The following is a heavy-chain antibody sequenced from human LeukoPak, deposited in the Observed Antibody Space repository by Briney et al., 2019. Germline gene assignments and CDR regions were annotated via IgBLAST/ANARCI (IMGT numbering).Heavy chain of an antibody. CDR3: SRGLDSRKLGY. D-gene: IGHD3-22*01. CDR1: GLTYSAQY. V-gene: IGHV4-38-2*01. J-gene: IGHJ4*02. CDR2: IHPSGML. Sequence: PGGSLRLSCAVSGLTYSAQYMSWIRQSPGKGLEWIGSIHPSGMLYNNPSLESRVTMSRDTSKNQFSLNLNSVTAADTAVYFCSRGLDSRKLGYWGQGILVTVSS.